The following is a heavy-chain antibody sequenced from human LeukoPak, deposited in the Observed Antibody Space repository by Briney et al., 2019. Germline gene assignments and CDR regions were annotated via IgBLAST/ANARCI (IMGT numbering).Heavy chain of an antibody. D-gene: IGHD3-22*01. V-gene: IGHV4-30-4*01. Sequence: SETLSLTCTVAGGSISSGDYYWSWIRQPPGKGLEWIGYMYYSGSTYYNPSLKSRVTISVDTSKNQFSLKLTSVTAADTAVYYCARPYYYDSRIDPWGQGTLVTVSS. J-gene: IGHJ5*02. CDR2: MYYSGST. CDR3: ARPYYYDSRIDP. CDR1: GGSISSGDYY.